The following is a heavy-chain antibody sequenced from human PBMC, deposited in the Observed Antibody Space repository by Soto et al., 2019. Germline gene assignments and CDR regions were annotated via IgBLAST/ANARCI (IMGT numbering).Heavy chain of an antibody. CDR3: ARNPYYDFWSGYYPYYYYYGMDV. Sequence: RASVKVSCKASGYTFTSYDINWVRQATGQGLEWMGWMNPNSGNTGYAQKFQGRVTMTRNTSISTAYMELSSLRSEDTAVYYCARNPYYDFWSGYYPYYYYYGMDVWGQGTTVTVSS. CDR2: MNPNSGNT. CDR1: GYTFTSYD. V-gene: IGHV1-8*01. D-gene: IGHD3-3*01. J-gene: IGHJ6*02.